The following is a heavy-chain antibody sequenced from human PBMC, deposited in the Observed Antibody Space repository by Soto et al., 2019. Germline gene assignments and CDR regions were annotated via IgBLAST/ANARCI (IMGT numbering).Heavy chain of an antibody. CDR1: GGSISNGGYY. CDR2: IYHSGST. J-gene: IGHJ4*02. CDR3: AREGRMGTFDY. D-gene: IGHD1-1*01. V-gene: IGHV4-30-2*01. Sequence: SETLSLTCTVSGGSISNGGYYWSWIRQHPGKGLEWIGYIYHSGSTYYNPSLKSRVTISVDRSKNQFSLKLSSVTAADTAVYYCAREGRMGTFDYWGQGALVTVSS.